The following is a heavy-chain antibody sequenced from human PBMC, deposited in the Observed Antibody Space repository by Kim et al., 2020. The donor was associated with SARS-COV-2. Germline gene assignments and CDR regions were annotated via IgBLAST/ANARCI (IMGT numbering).Heavy chain of an antibody. CDR2: IYYSGST. D-gene: IGHD3-22*01. CDR3: AGVLGDSSASYYYYYYMDV. J-gene: IGHJ6*03. V-gene: IGHV4-59*01. Sequence: SETLSLTCTVSGGSISSYYWSWIRQPPGKGLEWIGYIYYSGSTNYNPSLKSRVTISVDTSKNQFSLKLSSVTAADTAVYYCAGVLGDSSASYYYYYYMDVWGKGTTVTVSS. CDR1: GGSISSYY.